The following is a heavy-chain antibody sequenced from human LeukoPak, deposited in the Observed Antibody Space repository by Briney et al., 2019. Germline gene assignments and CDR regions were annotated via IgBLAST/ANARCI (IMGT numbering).Heavy chain of an antibody. J-gene: IGHJ3*02. CDR1: GGSISSNY. Sequence: AETLSLTCAISGGSISSNYWSWIRQPPGKGLEWIGYCYYIGYTNYNPSLKSRATISVDMSKNQFSLTLNSVTAADTAVYYCARSASSTSRSAFDIWGQGTRVTLST. CDR2: CYYIGYT. CDR3: ARSASSTSRSAFDI. V-gene: IGHV4-59*13.